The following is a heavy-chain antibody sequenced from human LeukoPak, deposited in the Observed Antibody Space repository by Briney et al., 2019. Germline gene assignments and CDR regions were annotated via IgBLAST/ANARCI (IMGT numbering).Heavy chain of an antibody. V-gene: IGHV3-74*01. J-gene: IGHJ4*02. D-gene: IGHD1-1*01. CDR1: GFTFSSYW. CDR2: INSDGSST. CDR3: ALLGATTGTYYFDY. Sequence: GGSLRLSCAASGFTFSSYWMHWVRQAPAKGLVWVSRINSDGSSTSYADSVQGRFTISRDNAKNTLYLQMNNLRAEDTAVYYCALLGATTGTYYFDYWGQGTLVTVPS.